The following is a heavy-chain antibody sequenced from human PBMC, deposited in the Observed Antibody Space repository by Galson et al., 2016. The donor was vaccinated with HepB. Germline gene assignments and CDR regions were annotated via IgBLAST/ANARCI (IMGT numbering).Heavy chain of an antibody. CDR1: GFTINTYS. CDR2: TSHSYRYI. D-gene: IGHD6-13*01. CDR3: ARLGPIPAADY. J-gene: IGHJ4*02. V-gene: IGHV3-21*01. Sequence: SLRLSCAASGFTINTYSMKWVRQAPGKGLEWVSSTSHSYRYIYYADSVKGRLTISRDNAKNSLYLQMNILRAEDMAVYYCARLGPIPAADYWGQGTLVTVSS.